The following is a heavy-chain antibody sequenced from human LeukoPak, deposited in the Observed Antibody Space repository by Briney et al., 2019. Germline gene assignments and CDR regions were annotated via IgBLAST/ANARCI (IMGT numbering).Heavy chain of an antibody. CDR2: IYYSGST. V-gene: IGHV4-59*12. Sequence: SETLSLTCTVSGGSISSYYWSWIRQPPGTGLAWIGYIYYSGSTNYNPSLKSRVTISVDTSKNQFSLKLSSVTAADTAVYYCARDVDTAMVLGAFDIWGQGTMVTVSS. CDR1: GGSISSYY. D-gene: IGHD5-18*01. CDR3: ARDVDTAMVLGAFDI. J-gene: IGHJ3*02.